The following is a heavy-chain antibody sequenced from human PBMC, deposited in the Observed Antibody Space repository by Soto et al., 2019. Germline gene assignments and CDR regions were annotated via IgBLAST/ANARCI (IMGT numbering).Heavy chain of an antibody. J-gene: IGHJ4*01. Sequence: SETLSLTYTLSGGSISSGGYYWSWIRQQPGKGLEWIGYIYYSGSTSYNPSPKSRVTISVDPSKNKSSLKLSSVTAAYTAVYYCAIVFRWLFDYWGRGTLVTVSS. V-gene: IGHV4-31*03. CDR3: AIVFRWLFDY. CDR1: GGSISSGGYY. D-gene: IGHD3-22*01. CDR2: IYYSGST.